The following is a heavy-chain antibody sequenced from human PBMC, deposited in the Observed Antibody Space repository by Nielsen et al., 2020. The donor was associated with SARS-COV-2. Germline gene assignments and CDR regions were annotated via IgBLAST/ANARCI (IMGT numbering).Heavy chain of an antibody. J-gene: IGHJ3*01. D-gene: IGHD5-18*01. Sequence: SGPTLVKPTQTLTLTCTFSGFSFTTGGVGVGWIRQPPTKALEWLALVYWDDDKHYSPSLKRRLTITRDTSKSQVVLTMTNMDPADTATYFCALKTYIYDDDASHYKDAFDVWGQGTAVIVSS. CDR1: GFSFTTGGVG. V-gene: IGHV2-5*02. CDR2: VYWDDDK. CDR3: ALKTYIYDDDASHYKDAFDV.